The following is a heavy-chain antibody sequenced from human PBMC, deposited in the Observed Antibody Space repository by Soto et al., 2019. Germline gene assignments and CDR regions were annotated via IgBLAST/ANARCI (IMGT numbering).Heavy chain of an antibody. J-gene: IGHJ4*01. D-gene: IGHD3-22*01. Sequence: PGGSLRLSCAVSGFTFVNAWINWVRQAPGKGLEWVGRVKSKTAGGTTDFAATVKGRFAISRDDSKNMVYMQMNSLKIEDTAAYFCTTDSYSTMMVVRFDYWGHGTLVTVSS. CDR2: VKSKTAGGTT. CDR1: GFTFVNAW. CDR3: TTDSYSTMMVVRFDY. V-gene: IGHV3-15*07.